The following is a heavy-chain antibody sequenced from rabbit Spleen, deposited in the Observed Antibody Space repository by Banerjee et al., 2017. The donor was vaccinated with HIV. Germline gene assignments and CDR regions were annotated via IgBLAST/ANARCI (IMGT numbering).Heavy chain of an antibody. V-gene: IGHV1S47*01. CDR1: GFDITKYG. J-gene: IGHJ4*01. CDR3: VREVAARFKL. Sequence: QEQLVESGGGLVQPGGSLKLSCTVSGFDITKYGVTWVRQAPGKGLEWIGYIDPVFGITYFANWVNGRFTISSHNAQNTLFLQLNSLTAADTATYFCVREVAARFKLWGQGTLVTV. CDR2: IDPVFGIT. D-gene: IGHD4-1*01.